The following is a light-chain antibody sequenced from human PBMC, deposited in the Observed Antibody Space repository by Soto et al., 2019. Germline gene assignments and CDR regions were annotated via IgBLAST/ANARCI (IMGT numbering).Light chain of an antibody. CDR2: GAS. J-gene: IGKJ5*01. CDR3: QQYGSSPPIT. Sequence: IVMTQSPSTLSVSPGERATLSCRASQSVSSNLAWYQQKPGQAPRLLIYGASSRATGIPVRFSGSGSGTEFTLTISSLQSEDFAVYYCQQYGSSPPITFGQGTRLEIK. V-gene: IGKV3-15*01. CDR1: QSVSSN.